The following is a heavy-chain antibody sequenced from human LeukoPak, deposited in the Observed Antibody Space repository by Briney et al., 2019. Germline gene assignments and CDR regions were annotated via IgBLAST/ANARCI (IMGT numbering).Heavy chain of an antibody. CDR1: GFTFSSYW. CDR3: ARDRYCSSASCYGGDY. Sequence: GSLSPSFVASGFTFSSYWIHWVRQAPGKGLVWVSRIGTDGSSTSYADSVKGRFTISRDNAKNTLYLQMNSLRAEDTAVYYCARDRYCSSASCYGGDYWGQGTLVTVSS. CDR2: IGTDGSST. V-gene: IGHV3-74*01. J-gene: IGHJ4*02. D-gene: IGHD2-2*01.